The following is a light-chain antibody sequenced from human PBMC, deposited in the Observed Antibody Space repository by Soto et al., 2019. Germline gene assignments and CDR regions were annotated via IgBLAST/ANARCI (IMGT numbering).Light chain of an antibody. V-gene: IGKV4-1*01. Sequence: DIVMTQSPDSLAVSLGERATINCKSSQSVLYTSNNKNYLAWYQQKPGQPPKLLIYWASTRESGVPDRFSGSASGTDFTLTISSLQAEDVAVYYCQQYYSVPPYTFGQGTKLEIK. J-gene: IGKJ2*01. CDR1: QSVLYTSNNKNY. CDR2: WAS. CDR3: QQYYSVPPYT.